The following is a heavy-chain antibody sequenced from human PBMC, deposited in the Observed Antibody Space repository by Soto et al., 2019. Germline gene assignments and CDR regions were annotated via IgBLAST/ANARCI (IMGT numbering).Heavy chain of an antibody. J-gene: IGHJ4*02. D-gene: IGHD6-6*01. CDR2: VNPKSGNA. V-gene: IGHV1-8*02. Sequence: QVHLGQSGAEVKKPGASVKVSCKASGYNFIDYDINWVRQAPGQGLEWVGWVNPKSGNAGYAEKVRGRVTMTRDTSIDTAYLELTGLTSEDTAVYFCARVPMIAAPPDSWGQGTLVTVSS. CDR1: GYNFIDYD. CDR3: ARVPMIAAPPDS.